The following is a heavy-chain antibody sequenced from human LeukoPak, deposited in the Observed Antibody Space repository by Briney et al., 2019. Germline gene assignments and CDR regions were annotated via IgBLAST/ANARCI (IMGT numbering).Heavy chain of an antibody. CDR1: GNTFNSYG. V-gene: IGHV1-18*01. J-gene: IGHJ4*02. CDR3: AIAVGTNYFDE. D-gene: IGHD6-13*01. CDR2: INAHNGDT. Sequence: ASVKVSCKASGNTFNSYGLNWVRQAPGQGLEWMGWINAHNGDTHYAQKVQGRVSMTTDTSTSTVYMELRGLRSDDTAVYYCAIAVGTNYFDEWGQGTLVTVSS.